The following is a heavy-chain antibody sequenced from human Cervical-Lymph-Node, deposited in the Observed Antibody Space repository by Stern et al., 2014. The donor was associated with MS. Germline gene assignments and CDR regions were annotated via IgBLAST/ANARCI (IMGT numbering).Heavy chain of an antibody. D-gene: IGHD1-1*01. J-gene: IGHJ6*02. CDR2: IYPGNSDT. CDR3: ARHPPRRKWDDPNYGMDV. V-gene: IGHV5-51*01. Sequence: VQLVESGAEVKKPGESLKISCKGSGYTFNNNWIAWVRQMPGKGLEWMGIIYPGNSDTKSTPSLQGQVPISADKSISTPSLQWTSLKAPDSAVYYWARHPPRRKWDDPNYGMDVWGQGTTVTVSS. CDR1: GYTFNNNW.